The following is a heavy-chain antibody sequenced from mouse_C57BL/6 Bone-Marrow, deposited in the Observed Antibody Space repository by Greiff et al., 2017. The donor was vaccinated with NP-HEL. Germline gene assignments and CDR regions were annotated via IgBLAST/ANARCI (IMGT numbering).Heavy chain of an antibody. J-gene: IGHJ4*01. V-gene: IGHV1-80*01. CDR2: IYPGDGDT. Sequence: QVQLQQSGAELVKSGASVKISCKASGYAFSSYWMNWVKERPGKGLEWIGQIYPGDGDTKYNGKFKGKATLTADKSSSTAYMQVSSLTSEDSAVYFCARGDYGSSRFGYAMDYWGQGTSVTVSS. D-gene: IGHD1-1*01. CDR1: GYAFSSYW. CDR3: ARGDYGSSRFGYAMDY.